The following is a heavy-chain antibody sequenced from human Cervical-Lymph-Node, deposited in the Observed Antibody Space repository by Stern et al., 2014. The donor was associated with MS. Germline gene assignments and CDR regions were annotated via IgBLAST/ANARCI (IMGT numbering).Heavy chain of an antibody. CDR2: VSYDAPQR. Sequence: QVQLVESGGGVVQPGRSLSLSCVASGFTFSTYAMHWVRQAPGKGLEWVALVSYDAPQRNSTDSVKARFTISRDNSKNTLYLHMNSLRDEDTAVYFCARGGRGVGLEYWGQGALVTVSS. D-gene: IGHD3-10*01. V-gene: IGHV3-30-3*01. J-gene: IGHJ4*02. CDR1: GFTFSTYA. CDR3: ARGGRGVGLEY.